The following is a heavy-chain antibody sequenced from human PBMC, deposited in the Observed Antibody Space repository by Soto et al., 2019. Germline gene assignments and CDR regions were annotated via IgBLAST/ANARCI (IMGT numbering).Heavy chain of an antibody. D-gene: IGHD4-4*01. V-gene: IGHV1-69*01. Sequence: QVQLVQSGAEVKKPGSSVKVSCKVSGGTFSSYAISWVRQAPGQGLEWMGGIIPIFGTANYAQKFQGRVTITADESTSTAYMELSSLRSEDTAVYYCARERRVLGSNSHLRYYYYGMDVWGQGTTVTVSS. CDR3: ARERRVLGSNSHLRYYYYGMDV. CDR2: IIPIFGTA. J-gene: IGHJ6*02. CDR1: GGTFSSYA.